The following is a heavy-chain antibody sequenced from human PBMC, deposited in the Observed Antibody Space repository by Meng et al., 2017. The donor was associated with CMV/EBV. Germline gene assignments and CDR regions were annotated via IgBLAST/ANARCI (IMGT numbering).Heavy chain of an antibody. CDR2: INPSGGST. CDR1: GYTFTSYY. Sequence: QGKLVQSGVEGKKPWASVKVSCKASGYTFTSYYMHWVRQAPGQGLEWMGIINPSGGSTSYAQKFQGRVTMTRDTSTSTVYMELSSLRSEDTAVYYCARWGPIAVAGHPVIDYWGQGTLVTVSS. D-gene: IGHD6-19*01. J-gene: IGHJ4*02. CDR3: ARWGPIAVAGHPVIDY. V-gene: IGHV1-46*01.